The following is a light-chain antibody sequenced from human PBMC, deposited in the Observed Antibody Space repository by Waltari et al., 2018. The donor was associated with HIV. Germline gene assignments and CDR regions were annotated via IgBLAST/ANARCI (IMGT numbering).Light chain of an antibody. CDR1: LRVLHTSTNTNH. CDR3: QQYSSLPET. Sequence: DIVMTLSPDSLAAFLVEPVTINCRSSLRVLHTSTNTNHLAWYQQKSGQPPKLRLYWASTRESWVPDRFRGSGSGTDFSLTIRGLKAEDVAVYYCQQYSSLPETFGQGTKVEIK. J-gene: IGKJ2*01. V-gene: IGKV4-1*01. CDR2: WAS.